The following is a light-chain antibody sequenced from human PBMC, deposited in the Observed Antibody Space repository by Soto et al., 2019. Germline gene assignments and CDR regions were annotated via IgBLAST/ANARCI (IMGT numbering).Light chain of an antibody. CDR2: DAS. J-gene: IGKJ4*01. CDR1: QFISRW. CDR3: QQYKSYSPT. V-gene: IGKV1-5*01. Sequence: DIQITQSPSTLSASVGDRVTITCRASQFISRWLAWYQQKPGKAPNLLIYDASNLERGVPSRFSGSGSGTEFILTISSLQPDDFGTYYCQQYKSYSPTFGGGTKVDIK.